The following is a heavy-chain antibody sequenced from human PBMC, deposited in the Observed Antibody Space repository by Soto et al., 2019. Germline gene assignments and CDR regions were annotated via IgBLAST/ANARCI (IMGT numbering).Heavy chain of an antibody. CDR1: GFTFSSYG. J-gene: IGHJ4*02. CDR3: AKPFDY. Sequence: QVQLVESGGGVVQPGRSLRLSCAASGFTFSSYGMHWVRQAPGKGLEWVAVISYDGSNKYYADSVKGRFTISRDNSKNTLYLQMNSLRAEDTAVYYCAKPFDYWGQGTQVTVSS. CDR2: ISYDGSNK. V-gene: IGHV3-30*18.